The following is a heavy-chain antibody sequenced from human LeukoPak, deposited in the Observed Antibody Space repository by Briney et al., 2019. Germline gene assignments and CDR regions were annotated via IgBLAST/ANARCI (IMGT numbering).Heavy chain of an antibody. CDR1: GYTFTTYG. Sequence: ASVKVSCKASGYTFTTYGISWVRQAPGQGLEWMGWISGYNGNTHYAQKLQGRVTMTTDTSTSTAYMELRSLRSDDTAVYYCARDSDIVVVVAALPDYWGQGTLVTVSS. V-gene: IGHV1-18*01. CDR3: ARDSDIVVVVAALPDY. CDR2: ISGYNGNT. D-gene: IGHD2-15*01. J-gene: IGHJ4*02.